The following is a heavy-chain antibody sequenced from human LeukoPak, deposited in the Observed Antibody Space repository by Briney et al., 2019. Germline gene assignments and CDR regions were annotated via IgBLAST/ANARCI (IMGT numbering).Heavy chain of an antibody. D-gene: IGHD4-23*01. CDR3: ATFDYGGNSGWYFDL. CDR1: GFTFSSYA. CDR2: ISYDGSNK. J-gene: IGHJ2*01. Sequence: PPGRSLRLSCAASGFTFSSYAMHWVRQAPGKGLEWVAVISYDGSNKYYADSVKGRFTISRDNSKNTLYLQMNSLRAEDTAVYYCATFDYGGNSGWYFDLWGRGTLVTVSS. V-gene: IGHV3-30-3*01.